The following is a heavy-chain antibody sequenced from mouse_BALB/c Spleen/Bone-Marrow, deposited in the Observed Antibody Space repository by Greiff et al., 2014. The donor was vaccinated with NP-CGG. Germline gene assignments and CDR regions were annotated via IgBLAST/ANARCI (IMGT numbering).Heavy chain of an antibody. CDR2: INPNNGGT. V-gene: IGHV1S81*02. J-gene: IGHJ3*01. CDR1: GYTFTNYF. CDR3: TRSGPGFAY. Sequence: VQVVESGAELVKPGASVKLSCKASGYTFTNYFMYWVKQRPGQGLEWIGEINPNNGGTNFNENFKSKATLTLDESSSTAYMQLSSLTSEDSAVYYCTRSGPGFAYWGHGTLVTVSA.